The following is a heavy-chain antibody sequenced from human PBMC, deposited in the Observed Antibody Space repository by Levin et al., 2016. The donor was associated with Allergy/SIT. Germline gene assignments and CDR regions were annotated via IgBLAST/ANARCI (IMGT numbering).Heavy chain of an antibody. V-gene: IGHV3-23*01. J-gene: IGHJ5*02. CDR2: ISGSDT. Sequence: WIRQPPGKGLEWVSAISGSDTYYADSVKGRFTISRDNSKNTLYLQMNSLRAEDTAVYYCAKDEDAVGRTVTGSWGQGTLVTVSS. CDR3: AKDEDAVGRTVTGS. D-gene: IGHD2-8*02.